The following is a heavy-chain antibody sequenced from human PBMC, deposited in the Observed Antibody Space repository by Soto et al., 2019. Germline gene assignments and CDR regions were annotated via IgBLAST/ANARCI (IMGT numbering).Heavy chain of an antibody. CDR1: GFTFSSYA. CDR3: AKGGLRFLEWPHGSYGMDV. CDR2: ISGSGGST. Sequence: EVQLLESGGGLVQPGGSLRLSCAASGFTFSSYAMSWVRQAPGKGLEWVSAISGSGGSTYYADSVKGRFTISRDNSKNTLYLQMNSLRAEDTAVYYCAKGGLRFLEWPHGSYGMDVWGQGTTVTVSS. D-gene: IGHD3-3*01. J-gene: IGHJ6*02. V-gene: IGHV3-23*01.